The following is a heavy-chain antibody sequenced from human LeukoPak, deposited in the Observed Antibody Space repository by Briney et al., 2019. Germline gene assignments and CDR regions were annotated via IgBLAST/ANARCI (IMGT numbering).Heavy chain of an antibody. CDR2: ISAYNGNT. Sequence: ASVKVSRKASGYTFTSYGISWVRQAPGQGLEWMGWISAYNGNTNYAQKLQGRVTMTTDTSTSTAYMELSSLRSEDTAVYYCARAGSTRNYFDYWGQGTLVTVSS. V-gene: IGHV1-18*01. D-gene: IGHD2-2*01. J-gene: IGHJ4*02. CDR1: GYTFTSYG. CDR3: ARAGSTRNYFDY.